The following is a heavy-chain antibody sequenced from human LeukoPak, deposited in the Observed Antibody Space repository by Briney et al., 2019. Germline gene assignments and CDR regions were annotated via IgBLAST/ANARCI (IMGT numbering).Heavy chain of an antibody. CDR2: IYPGDSDT. J-gene: IGHJ6*03. D-gene: IGHD3-10*01. CDR1: GYSFTNYW. CDR3: ARGQEEHYYGSGSSYMDV. V-gene: IGHV5-51*01. Sequence: GESLKISCKGSGYSFTNYWIGWVRQMPGKGLEWMGIIYPGDSDTRYSPSFQGQVTISADKSISTAYLQWSSLKASDTAMYYCARGQEEHYYGSGSSYMDVWGKGTTVTVSS.